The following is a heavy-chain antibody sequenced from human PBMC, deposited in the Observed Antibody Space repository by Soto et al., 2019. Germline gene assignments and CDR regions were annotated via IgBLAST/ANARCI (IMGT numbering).Heavy chain of an antibody. J-gene: IGHJ6*03. CDR3: ARDGRFLEWLSRMGYYMDV. Sequence: ASVKVSCKASGYTFTSYYMHWVRQAPGQGLEWMGIINPSGGSTSYAQKFQGRVTMTRDSSTSTVYMELSSLRSEDTAVYYFARDGRFLEWLSRMGYYMDVWGKGTTVTVSS. CDR2: INPSGGST. V-gene: IGHV1-46*03. CDR1: GYTFTSYY. D-gene: IGHD3-3*01.